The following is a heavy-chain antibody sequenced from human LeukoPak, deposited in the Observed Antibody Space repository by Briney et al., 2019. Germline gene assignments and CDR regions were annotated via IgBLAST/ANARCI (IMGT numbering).Heavy chain of an antibody. V-gene: IGHV1-2*02. J-gene: IGHJ6*03. CDR2: INPNSGGT. CDR3: ARRGSHYYYMDV. Sequence: ASVKVSCKASGYTFTSYDINWVRQAPGQGLEWMGWINPNSGGTNYAQKFQGRVTMTRDTSISTAYMELSRLRSDDTAVYYCARRGSHYYYMDVWGKGTTVTVSS. CDR1: GYTFTSYD. D-gene: IGHD3-10*01.